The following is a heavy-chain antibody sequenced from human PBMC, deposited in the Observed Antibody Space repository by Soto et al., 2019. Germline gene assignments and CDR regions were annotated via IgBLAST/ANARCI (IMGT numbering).Heavy chain of an antibody. CDR1: GFTFDKYT. CDR2: IYGVGNVRT. J-gene: IGHJ4*02. CDR3: AKDKEPDGIWDIDH. Sequence: SGGPLRLSCVGSGFTFDKYTRTWIRQAPGKGLEWVSSIYGVGNVRTFYADSVTGRFTTSRDNSRNTVFLQMNSLRDEDTALYYCAKDKEPDGIWDIDHWGRGTLVTVSS. D-gene: IGHD1-20*01. V-gene: IGHV3-23*01.